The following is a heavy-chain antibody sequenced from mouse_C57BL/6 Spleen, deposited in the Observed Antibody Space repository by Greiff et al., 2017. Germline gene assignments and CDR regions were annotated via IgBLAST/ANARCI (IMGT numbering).Heavy chain of an antibody. CDR3: AKRENSNVMDY. D-gene: IGHD2-5*01. V-gene: IGHV2-9*01. CDR1: GFLLTSYG. CDR2: LWGGGST. J-gene: IGHJ4*01. Sequence: VKLVESGPGLVAPSQSLSITCTVSGFLLTSYGVDWVRQPPGKGLEWLGVLWGGGSTNYNSALMSRLSLSKDNSKSQVFLKMNSLQTDDTAMYYCAKRENSNVMDYWGQGTSVTVSS.